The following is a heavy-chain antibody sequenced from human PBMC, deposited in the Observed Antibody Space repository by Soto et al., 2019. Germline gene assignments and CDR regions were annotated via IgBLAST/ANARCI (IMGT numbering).Heavy chain of an antibody. Sequence: SETLSLTCAVYGGSFSGYYWSWIRQPPGQGLEWIGEINHSGTTNYNPSLKSRVTISVDTSKNQFSLKLSSVTAADTAVYYCASLGAVVSNWFDPGRQGTLVTVSS. CDR1: GGSFSGYY. CDR2: INHSGTT. J-gene: IGHJ5*02. CDR3: ASLGAVVSNWFDP. D-gene: IGHD3-16*01. V-gene: IGHV4-34*01.